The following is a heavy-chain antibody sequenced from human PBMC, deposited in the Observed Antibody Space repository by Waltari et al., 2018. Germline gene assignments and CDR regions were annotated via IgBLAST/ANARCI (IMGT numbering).Heavy chain of an antibody. CDR1: GDSMSTTYW. Sequence: QLQLQESGSGLVKPSGTLSLNCAVSGDSMSTTYWWNWVRQSPQKGLEWIGQVHGSGRTNYNPSFASRVTVSLDTSKNQFSLKVTSATAADTAVYYCARDRGRGLYLDTWGPGTLVTVSP. V-gene: IGHV4-4*02. D-gene: IGHD2-15*01. CDR3: ARDRGRGLYLDT. J-gene: IGHJ5*02. CDR2: VHGSGRT.